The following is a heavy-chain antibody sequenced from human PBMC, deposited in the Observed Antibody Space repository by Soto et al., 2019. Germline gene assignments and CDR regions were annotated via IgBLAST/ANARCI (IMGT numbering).Heavy chain of an antibody. J-gene: IGHJ4*02. CDR3: AKGAVSGWYYFDY. D-gene: IGHD6-19*01. Sequence: EVQLLESGGGLLQPGGSLRLSCAASGFTFSSYAMSWVRQAPGKGLEWVSTISGSGGSTYYADSLKGRFTISRDNSKKTLFLQMSSQRAGDTAVYYCAKGAVSGWYYFDYWGPGTLVTVSS. V-gene: IGHV3-23*01. CDR2: ISGSGGST. CDR1: GFTFSSYA.